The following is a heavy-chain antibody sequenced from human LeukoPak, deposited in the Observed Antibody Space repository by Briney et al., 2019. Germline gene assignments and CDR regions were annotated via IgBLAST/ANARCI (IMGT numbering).Heavy chain of an antibody. V-gene: IGHV3-23*01. J-gene: IGHJ6*03. CDR1: GFTFSSFG. CDR3: AKCILTGYYKGYMDV. CDR2: ISGSGGST. Sequence: PGGTLRLSCAASGFTFSSFGMSWVRQAPGKGLDWVSAISGSGGSTYHADSVKGRLTISRDNSKNTLYLQMNSLRAEDTAVYYCAKCILTGYYKGYMDVWGKGTTVTISS. D-gene: IGHD3-9*01.